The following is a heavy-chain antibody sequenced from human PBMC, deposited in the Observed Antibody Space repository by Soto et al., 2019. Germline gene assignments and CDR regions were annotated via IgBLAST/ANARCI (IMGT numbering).Heavy chain of an antibody. CDR2: ISYDGSNK. Sequence: VHLLESGGGLVQPGGSLRLSCAASGFTFSNYAMTWVRQAPGKGLEWVAVISYDGSNKYYADSVKGRFTISRDNSKNTLYLQMNSLRAEDTAVYYCAKDQQRYDSSGSSDYWGQGTLVTVSS. J-gene: IGHJ4*02. CDR3: AKDQQRYDSSGSSDY. V-gene: IGHV3-30*18. D-gene: IGHD3-22*01. CDR1: GFTFSNYA.